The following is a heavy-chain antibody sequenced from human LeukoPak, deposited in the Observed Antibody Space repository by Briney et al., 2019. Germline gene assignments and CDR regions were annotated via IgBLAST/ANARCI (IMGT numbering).Heavy chain of an antibody. CDR2: ISSRCSNI. Sequence: GGSLRLSCAASGFTFSSYEMNWVRQAPGKGLEWVPYISSRCSNIYYANSVKGPFTTSRDNAKNSLYLQINSLKAEDTAVYYCARDRAEDAYNYWGQGTLVTVSS. CDR3: ARDRAEDAYNY. CDR1: GFTFSSYE. V-gene: IGHV3-48*03. J-gene: IGHJ4*02. D-gene: IGHD3-16*01.